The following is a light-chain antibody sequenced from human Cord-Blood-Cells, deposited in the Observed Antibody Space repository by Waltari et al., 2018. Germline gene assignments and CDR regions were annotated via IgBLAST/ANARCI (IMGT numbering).Light chain of an antibody. CDR3: SSYTSSSTLVYV. J-gene: IGLJ1*01. Sequence: QSALTQPASVSGSPGQSLTISCTGTSSDVGGYNYVSWYQQHPGKAPKLMIYEVRNRPSGVSNRFSCSKSGNTASLTISGLQAEDEADYYCSSYTSSSTLVYVFGTGTKVTVL. CDR1: SSDVGGYNY. V-gene: IGLV2-14*01. CDR2: EVR.